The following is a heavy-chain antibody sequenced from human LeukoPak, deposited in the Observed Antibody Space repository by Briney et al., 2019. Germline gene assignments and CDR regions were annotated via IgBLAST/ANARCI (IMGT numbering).Heavy chain of an antibody. CDR2: ISAYNGNT. CDR3: ARDGCSSTSCYESDDY. J-gene: IGHJ4*02. CDR1: GYTFTGYG. V-gene: IGHV1-18*01. Sequence: ASVKVSCKASGYTFTGYGISWVRQAPGQGLEWMGWISAYNGNTNYAQKLQGRVTMTTDTSTSTAYMELRSLRSDDTAVYYCARDGCSSTSCYESDDYWGQGTLVTVSS. D-gene: IGHD2-2*01.